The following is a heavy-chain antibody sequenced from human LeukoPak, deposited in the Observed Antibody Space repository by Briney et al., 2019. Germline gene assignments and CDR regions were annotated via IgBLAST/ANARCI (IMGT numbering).Heavy chain of an antibody. D-gene: IGHD3-10*01. V-gene: IGHV1-69*13. CDR1: GGTLSSYA. CDR2: IIPIFGTA. J-gene: IGHJ3*02. Sequence: SVKVSCKASGGTLSSYAISWVRQAPGQGLEWMGGIIPIFGTANYAQKFQGRVTITADESTSTAYMELSSLRSEDTAVYYCASRLTDYGSGSYYRAFDIWGQGTMVTVSS. CDR3: ASRLTDYGSGSYYRAFDI.